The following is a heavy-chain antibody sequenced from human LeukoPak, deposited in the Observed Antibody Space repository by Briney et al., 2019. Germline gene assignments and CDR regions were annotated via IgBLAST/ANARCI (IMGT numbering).Heavy chain of an antibody. V-gene: IGHV4-34*01. J-gene: IGHJ4*02. CDR3: ASVGYYSSTSCDY. CDR1: GGSFSGYY. CDR2: INHSGST. D-gene: IGHD2-2*01. Sequence: SETLSLTCAVYGGSFSGYYWSWIRQPPGKGLEWIGEINHSGSTNYNPSLKSRVTISVDTSKNQFSLKLSSVTAADTAVYYCASVGYYSSTSCDYWGQGTLVTVSS.